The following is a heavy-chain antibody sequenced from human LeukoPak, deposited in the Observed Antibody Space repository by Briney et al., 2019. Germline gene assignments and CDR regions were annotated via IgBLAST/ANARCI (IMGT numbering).Heavy chain of an antibody. Sequence: ASVKVSCKASGCTFTSYDINWVRQATGQGLEWMGWTNPNSGNTGYAQKFQGRVTMTRNTSISTAYMELSSLRSEDTAVYYCARMALTGYYRVKWFDPWGQGTLVTVSS. D-gene: IGHD3-9*01. J-gene: IGHJ5*02. CDR3: ARMALTGYYRVKWFDP. CDR2: TNPNSGNT. V-gene: IGHV1-8*01. CDR1: GCTFTSYD.